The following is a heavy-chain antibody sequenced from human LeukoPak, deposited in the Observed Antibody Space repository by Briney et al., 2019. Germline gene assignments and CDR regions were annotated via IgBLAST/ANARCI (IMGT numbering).Heavy chain of an antibody. V-gene: IGHV4-38-2*02. D-gene: IGHD6-13*01. CDR2: IYHSGST. Sequence: SETLSLTCTVSGYSISSGYYWGWIRQPPGKGLEWIGSIYHSGSTYYNPSLKSRVTISVDTSKNQFSLKVSSVTAADTAVYYCARDPSSSWYPNWFDPWGQGTLVTVSS. CDR1: GYSISSGYY. CDR3: ARDPSSSWYPNWFDP. J-gene: IGHJ5*02.